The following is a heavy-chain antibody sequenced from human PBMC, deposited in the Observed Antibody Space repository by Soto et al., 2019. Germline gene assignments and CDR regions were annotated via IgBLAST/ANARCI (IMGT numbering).Heavy chain of an antibody. CDR3: ASDYSGGWYNWFDP. CDR1: GGSFSGYN. D-gene: IGHD6-19*01. CDR2: INHSGST. V-gene: IGHV4-34*01. Sequence: PSETLSLTCAVYGGSFSGYNWSWIRQPPGKGLEWIGEINHSGSTNYNPSLKSRVTISIDTSKKQFSLNLSSVTAADTAVYYCASDYSGGWYNWFDPWGQGTLVTVSS. J-gene: IGHJ5*02.